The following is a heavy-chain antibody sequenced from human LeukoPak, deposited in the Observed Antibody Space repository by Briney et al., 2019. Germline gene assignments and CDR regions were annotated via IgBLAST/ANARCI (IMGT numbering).Heavy chain of an antibody. CDR1: GYTFTDYY. Sequence: ASVKVSCKASGYTFTDYYMHWVRQAPGQGLEWMGWITPNSGATKYAQKFRGRVSMTRDTSINTAYMELSRLRSDDTAIYYCARGKVVTMVRGVIITYFDYWGQGTLVTVSS. CDR2: ITPNSGAT. D-gene: IGHD3-10*01. CDR3: ARGKVVTMVRGVIITYFDY. V-gene: IGHV1-2*02. J-gene: IGHJ4*02.